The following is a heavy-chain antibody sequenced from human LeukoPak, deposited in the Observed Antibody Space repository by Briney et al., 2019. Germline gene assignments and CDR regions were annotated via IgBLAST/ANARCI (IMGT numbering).Heavy chain of an antibody. CDR1: GFTFDDYA. CDR2: ISWNSGSI. Sequence: GGSLRLSCAASGFTFDDYAMHWVRQAPGKGLEWVPGISWNSGSIGYADSVKGRFTISRDNAKNSLYLQMNSLRAEDTALYYCAKESIFGVGFDYWGQGTLVTVSS. D-gene: IGHD3-3*01. CDR3: AKESIFGVGFDY. V-gene: IGHV3-9*01. J-gene: IGHJ4*02.